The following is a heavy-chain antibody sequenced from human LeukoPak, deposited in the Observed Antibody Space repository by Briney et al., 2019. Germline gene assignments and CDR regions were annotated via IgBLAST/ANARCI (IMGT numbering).Heavy chain of an antibody. Sequence: GGSLRLSCAASEFTFSRHAMHWVRQAPGRGLDWLAVVSYDGSNKYYADSVKGRFTISRDNSKNTLSLQMNSLRAEDTAVYYCASDPGYPYYDPFHIWGQGTMVTVSS. CDR1: EFTFSRHA. CDR2: VSYDGSNK. CDR3: ASDPGYPYYDPFHI. V-gene: IGHV3-30-3*01. D-gene: IGHD1-26*01. J-gene: IGHJ3*02.